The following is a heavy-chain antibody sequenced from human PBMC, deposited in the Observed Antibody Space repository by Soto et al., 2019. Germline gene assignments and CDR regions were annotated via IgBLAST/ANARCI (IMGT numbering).Heavy chain of an antibody. J-gene: IGHJ5*02. CDR1: GYTFTSYG. CDR3: ARDEGNTAMVNWFDP. D-gene: IGHD5-18*01. Sequence: GASVKVSCKASGYTFTSYGISWVRQAPGQGLEWMGRIIPILGIANYAQKFQGRVTITADKSTSTAYMELSSLRSEDTAVYYCARDEGNTAMVNWFDPWGQGTLVTVSS. CDR2: IIPILGIA. V-gene: IGHV1-69*04.